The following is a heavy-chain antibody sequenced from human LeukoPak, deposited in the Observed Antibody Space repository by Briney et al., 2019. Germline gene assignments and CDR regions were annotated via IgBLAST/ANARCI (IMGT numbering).Heavy chain of an antibody. D-gene: IGHD3-16*01. Sequence: PGESLRLSCAASGFTFSSFVLNWVRQAPGKGLEWVSTLSGSGGTTYYADSVKGRFTISRDNSKNTLYLQMNSLRAEDTAVYYCVLRGGDTDYWGQGTLVTVSP. CDR1: GFTFSSFV. CDR2: LSGSGGTT. CDR3: VLRGGDTDY. J-gene: IGHJ4*02. V-gene: IGHV3-23*01.